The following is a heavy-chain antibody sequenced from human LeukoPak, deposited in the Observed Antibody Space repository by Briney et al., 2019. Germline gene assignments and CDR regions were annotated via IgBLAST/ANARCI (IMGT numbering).Heavy chain of an antibody. Sequence: ASVKVSCKASGYTFTSYGISWVRQAPGQGLEWMGWISAYNGNTNYAQKLQGRVTMTTDTSTSTAYMELRSLRSDDTAVYYCARDLWQHLVRGRAMDVWGKGTTVTVPS. CDR2: ISAYNGNT. CDR3: ARDLWQHLVRGRAMDV. CDR1: GYTFTSYG. J-gene: IGHJ6*03. V-gene: IGHV1-18*04. D-gene: IGHD6-13*01.